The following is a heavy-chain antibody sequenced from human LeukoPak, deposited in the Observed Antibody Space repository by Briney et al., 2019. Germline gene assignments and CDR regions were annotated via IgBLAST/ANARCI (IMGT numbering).Heavy chain of an antibody. CDR1: GFTFSSYA. CDR2: ISGSGGST. J-gene: IGHJ4*02. D-gene: IGHD6-13*01. Sequence: GGSLRLSCAASGFTFSSYAMSWVRQAPGKGLEWVSAISGSGGSTYYADSVKGRFTIPRDNSKNTLYLQMNSLRAEDTAVYYCAKNRRRIAAAGTDYWGQGTLVTVSS. V-gene: IGHV3-23*01. CDR3: AKNRRRIAAAGTDY.